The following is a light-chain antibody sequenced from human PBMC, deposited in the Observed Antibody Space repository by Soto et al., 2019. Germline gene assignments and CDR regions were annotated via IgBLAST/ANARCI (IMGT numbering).Light chain of an antibody. V-gene: IGKV2-28*01. CDR2: LGS. CDR3: MQSLQTPLT. Sequence: DIVMTQSSLSLPVTPGEPASISCRSSQNLLHSNGYNYLDWYLQKPGQSPQLLIFLGSNRASGVPDRFSGSGSGTDFTLKISRVEAEDVGVYYCMQSLQTPLTFGGGTKVESK. J-gene: IGKJ4*01. CDR1: QNLLHSNGYNY.